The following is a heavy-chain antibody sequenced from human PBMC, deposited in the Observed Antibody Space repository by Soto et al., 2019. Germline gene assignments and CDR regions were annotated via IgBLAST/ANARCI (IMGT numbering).Heavy chain of an antibody. CDR1: GFSFGGYA. CDR3: AKTESFNGYYNAFDY. V-gene: IGHV3-23*01. CDR2: ISGSGSST. J-gene: IGHJ4*02. Sequence: EVRLSESGGGLVQPGGSLRLSCAASGFSFGGYAVTWVRQAPGKGLEWVSSISGSGSSTYYADSVKGRFTISRDNSKKTLYLQMESLTAGDTAVYYCAKTESFNGYYNAFDYWGQGTRVTVSS. D-gene: IGHD3-9*01.